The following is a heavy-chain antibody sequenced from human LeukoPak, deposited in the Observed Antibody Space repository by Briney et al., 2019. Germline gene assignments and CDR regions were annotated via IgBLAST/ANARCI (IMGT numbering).Heavy chain of an antibody. J-gene: IGHJ6*02. V-gene: IGHV3-48*01. CDR3: ARDWDDFWSGYYTPKDYYGMDV. Sequence: PGGSLRLSCAASGFTFRSYSMNWVRQAPGKGLEWVSYISSSSSTIYYADSVKGRFTISRDNAKNSLYLQMNSLRAEDTAVYYCARDWDDFWSGYYTPKDYYGMDVWGQGTTVTVSS. CDR1: GFTFRSYS. CDR2: ISSSSSTI. D-gene: IGHD3-3*01.